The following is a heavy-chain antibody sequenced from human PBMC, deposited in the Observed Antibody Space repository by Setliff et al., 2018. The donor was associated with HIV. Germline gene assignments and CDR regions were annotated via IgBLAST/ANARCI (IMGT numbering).Heavy chain of an antibody. CDR1: GDTSNSYG. CDR3: AGGGYGANSPYFFYLDV. D-gene: IGHD5-12*01. CDR2: IIPILGIS. J-gene: IGHJ6*03. V-gene: IGHV1-69*10. Sequence: SVKVSCKASGDTSNSYGISWVRQAPGQGPEWMGGIIPILGISTYAQKFRARVTMNADKSTATAYMELSSLRSEDTAVYFCAGGGYGANSPYFFYLDVWGRGTTVTVSS.